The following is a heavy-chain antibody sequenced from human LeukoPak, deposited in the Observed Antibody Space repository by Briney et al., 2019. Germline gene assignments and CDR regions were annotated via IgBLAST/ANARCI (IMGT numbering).Heavy chain of an antibody. D-gene: IGHD1-1*01. CDR1: GFTFSSFD. CDR3: ARGPPRGKYYYMDV. CDR2: IGTASDT. Sequence: GGSLRLFCAASGFTFSSFDMHWVGQPTGQGLEWVSTIGTASDTYYPGSVEGRFTLSRDNAKNSLYLQMNSLTAGDTAVYYCARGPPRGKYYYMDVWGKGTAVTVSS. V-gene: IGHV3-13*01. J-gene: IGHJ6*03.